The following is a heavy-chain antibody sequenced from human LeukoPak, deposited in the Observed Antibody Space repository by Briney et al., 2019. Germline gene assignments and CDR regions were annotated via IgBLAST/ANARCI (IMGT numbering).Heavy chain of an antibody. CDR2: IYTSGST. V-gene: IGHV4-4*09. Sequence: SETLSLTCTVSGGSIRSYYWSWIRQPPGKGLEWIGYIYTSGSTNYNPSLKSRVTISVDTSKNQFSLKLSSVTAADTAVYYCARAPLYCSSTSCYGDAFDIWGQGTMVTVSS. CDR1: GGSIRSYY. J-gene: IGHJ3*02. D-gene: IGHD2-2*01. CDR3: ARAPLYCSSTSCYGDAFDI.